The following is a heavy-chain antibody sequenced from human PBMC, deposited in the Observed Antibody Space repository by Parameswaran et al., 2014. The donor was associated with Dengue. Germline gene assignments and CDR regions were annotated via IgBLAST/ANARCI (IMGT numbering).Heavy chain of an antibody. D-gene: IGHD5-12*01. Sequence: SWVRQAPGQGLEWMGWISAYNGNTNYAQKLQGRVTMTTDTSTSTAYMELRSLRSDDTAVYYCARDGSGYDYGYYYYGMDVWGQGTTV. J-gene: IGHJ6*02. CDR3: ARDGSGYDYGYYYYGMDV. V-gene: IGHV1-18*01. CDR2: ISAYNGNT.